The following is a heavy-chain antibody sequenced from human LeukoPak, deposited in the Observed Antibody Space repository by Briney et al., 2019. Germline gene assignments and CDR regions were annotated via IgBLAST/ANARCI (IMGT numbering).Heavy chain of an antibody. CDR1: GYTFTDYY. V-gene: IGHV1-2*02. CDR3: VRAGELDY. J-gene: IGHJ4*02. Sequence: ASVKVSCKASGYTFTDYYMNWVRQAPGQGLEWMGWINPKSGGTKYAQKFQGRVTMTRDTSISTANMELSVLRSDDTAVYYCVRAGELDYWGQGTLVTVSS. CDR2: INPKSGGT. D-gene: IGHD7-27*01.